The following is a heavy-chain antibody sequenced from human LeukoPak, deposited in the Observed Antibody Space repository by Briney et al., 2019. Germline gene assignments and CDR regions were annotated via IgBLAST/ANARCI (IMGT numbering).Heavy chain of an antibody. CDR1: GFTFSGYA. CDR2: ISSSSLTI. V-gene: IGHV3-48*01. Sequence: GGSLRLSCAASGFTFSGYAMHWVRHAPGKGLEWVSLISSSSLTIYYADSVKGRFTISRDNAKNSLYLQMNSLRAEDTAVYYCARARPPPRGYRPGELLLFDYWGQGNLVTVSA. CDR3: ARARPPPRGYRPGELLLFDY. J-gene: IGHJ4*02. D-gene: IGHD5-12*01.